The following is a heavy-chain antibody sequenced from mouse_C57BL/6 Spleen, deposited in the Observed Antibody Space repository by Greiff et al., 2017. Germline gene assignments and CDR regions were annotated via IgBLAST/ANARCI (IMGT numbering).Heavy chain of an antibody. CDR2: IWTGGGT. V-gene: IGHV2-9-1*01. CDR1: GFSLTSYA. Sequence: VKLVESGPGLVARSQSLSITCTVSGFSLTSYAISWVRQPPGKGLEWLGVIWTGGGTNYNSALKSRLSISKDNSKSQVFLKMNSLQTDDTARYYCARNDGSSPSYAMDYWGQGTSVTGSS. J-gene: IGHJ4*01. D-gene: IGHD1-1*01. CDR3: ARNDGSSPSYAMDY.